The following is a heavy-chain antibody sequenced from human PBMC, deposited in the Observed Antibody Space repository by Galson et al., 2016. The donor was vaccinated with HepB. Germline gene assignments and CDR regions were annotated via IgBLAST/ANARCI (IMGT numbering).Heavy chain of an antibody. CDR3: AREGELLRGFDY. CDR1: GGSISSYY. Sequence: EPLSLTCDVSGGSISSYYWCWSRQPAGERLGGIRLNYTNGGTNYNPSLKSRVTMSLDTSKNQFSLKLRSVTAADTAVHSCAREGELLRGFDYWGQGILITVSS. V-gene: IGHV4-4*07. J-gene: IGHJ4*02. D-gene: IGHD1-26*01. CDR2: NYTNGGT.